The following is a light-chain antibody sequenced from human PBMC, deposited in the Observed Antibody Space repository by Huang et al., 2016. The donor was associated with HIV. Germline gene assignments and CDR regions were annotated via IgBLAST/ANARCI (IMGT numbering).Light chain of an antibody. CDR3: QQRTNWPPGFT. Sequence: EIVLTQSPATMSLSPGERATLSCRASQSVGGYLAWYQQKPGQAPRLLIYDASNRATGIPARFSGSGSVTDFTLTISSLEPEDFAVYYCQQRTNWPPGFTFGPGTKVDIK. J-gene: IGKJ3*01. CDR2: DAS. CDR1: QSVGGY. V-gene: IGKV3-11*01.